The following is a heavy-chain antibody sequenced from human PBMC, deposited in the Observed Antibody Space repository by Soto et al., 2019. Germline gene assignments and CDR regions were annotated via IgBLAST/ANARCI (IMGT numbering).Heavy chain of an antibody. J-gene: IGHJ5*02. D-gene: IGHD4-17*01. Sequence: GGSLRLSCAASGFTFSSYSMNWVRQAPGKGLEWVSYISSSSSTIYYADSVKGRFTISRDNAKNSLYLQMNSLRDEDTAVYYCARGLYGGNSNWFDPWGQGTLVTVSS. CDR1: GFTFSSYS. CDR3: ARGLYGGNSNWFDP. CDR2: ISSSSSTI. V-gene: IGHV3-48*02.